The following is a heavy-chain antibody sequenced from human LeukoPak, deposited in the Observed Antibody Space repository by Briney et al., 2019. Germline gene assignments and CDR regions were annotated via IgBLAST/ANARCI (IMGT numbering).Heavy chain of an antibody. Sequence: PSETLSLTCAVHGGPFSGYYWSWIPQPPGKGLEWIGEIKHSGSTNYNPSLKSRFTISVDTSKNQSSLKLSSVTAADTAVYYCATGPQYGDYVAFDIWGQGTMVTVSS. J-gene: IGHJ3*02. CDR2: IKHSGST. CDR3: ATGPQYGDYVAFDI. V-gene: IGHV4-34*01. D-gene: IGHD4-17*01. CDR1: GGPFSGYY.